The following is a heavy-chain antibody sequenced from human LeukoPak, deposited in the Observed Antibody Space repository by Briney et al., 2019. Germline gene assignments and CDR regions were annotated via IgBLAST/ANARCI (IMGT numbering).Heavy chain of an antibody. J-gene: IGHJ4*02. D-gene: IGHD2-2*01. CDR3: ARVQAYCSSTGCVDYFDY. CDR2: IYYSGST. Sequence: SETLSLTCTVSGGSISSYYWSWIRQPPGKGLEWIGYIYYSGSTNYNPSLKSRVTISVDTSKNQFSLKLSSVTAADTAVYYCARVQAYCSSTGCVDYFDYWGQGTLVTVSS. CDR1: GGSISSYY. V-gene: IGHV4-59*01.